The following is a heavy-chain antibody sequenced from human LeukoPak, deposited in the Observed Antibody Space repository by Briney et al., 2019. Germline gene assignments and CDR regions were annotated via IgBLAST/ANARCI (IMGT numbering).Heavy chain of an antibody. CDR3: ARHLRFLEWLPPIDAFDI. D-gene: IGHD3-3*01. Sequence: PSETLSLTCAVSGGSISSYYWSWIRQPPGKGLEWIGYIYYSGSTNYNPSLKSRVTISVDTSKNQFSLKLSSVTAADTAVYYCARHLRFLEWLPPIDAFDIWGQGTMVTVSS. CDR1: GGSISSYY. V-gene: IGHV4-59*08. J-gene: IGHJ3*02. CDR2: IYYSGST.